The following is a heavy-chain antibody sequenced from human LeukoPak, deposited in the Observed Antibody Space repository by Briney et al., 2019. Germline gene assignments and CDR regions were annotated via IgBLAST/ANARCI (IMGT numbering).Heavy chain of an antibody. V-gene: IGHV1-69*13. CDR2: IIPVLGTT. CDR3: ARRSDDYDSSAYYH. Sequence: ASVKVSCKASGGTFSRYAISWVRQAPGQGLEWMGGIIPVLGTTNYAQTFQNKVTITADESTSTTYMELSSLRSEDTAVYYCARRSDDYDSSAYYHWGQGTLVTVSS. D-gene: IGHD3-22*01. CDR1: GGTFSRYA. J-gene: IGHJ4*02.